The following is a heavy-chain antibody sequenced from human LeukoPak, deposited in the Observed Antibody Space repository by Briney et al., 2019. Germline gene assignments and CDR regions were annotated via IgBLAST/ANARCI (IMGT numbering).Heavy chain of an antibody. Sequence: GGSLRLSCAASGFTFSSHGMSWVRQAPGKGPEWFSIISGSGGSTHYADSVKGRFIISRDNSKNTLYLQMNSLRAEDTAVYYCARDGASIAARASGLDYWGQGTLVTVSS. CDR3: ARDGASIAARASGLDY. V-gene: IGHV3-23*01. CDR1: GFTFSSHG. CDR2: ISGSGGST. D-gene: IGHD6-6*01. J-gene: IGHJ4*02.